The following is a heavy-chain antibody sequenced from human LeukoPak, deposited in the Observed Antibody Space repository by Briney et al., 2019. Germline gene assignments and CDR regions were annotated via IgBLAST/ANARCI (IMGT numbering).Heavy chain of an antibody. D-gene: IGHD2-2*01. CDR1: GFTFTSSA. CDR3: ARDGAHCSSTSCYLDY. V-gene: IGHV1-58*01. CDR2: IVVGSGNT. Sequence: SVKVSCKASGFTFTSSAVQWVRQARGQRLEWIGWIVVGSGNTNYAQKFQERVTITRDMSTSTAYMELSSLRSEDTAVYYCARDGAHCSSTSCYLDYWGQGTLVTVSS. J-gene: IGHJ4*02.